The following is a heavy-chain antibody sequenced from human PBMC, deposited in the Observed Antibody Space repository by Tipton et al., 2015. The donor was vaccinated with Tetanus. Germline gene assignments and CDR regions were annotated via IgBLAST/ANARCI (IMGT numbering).Heavy chain of an antibody. D-gene: IGHD3-16*01. CDR3: AKEIRPNDS. J-gene: IGHJ4*02. V-gene: IGHV3-23*01. Sequence: SLRLSCAASGFTFSNHAMTWVRQAPGKGLEWVSAISISGDSTYYADSVKGRFTISRDNSKDTLYLQMHSLRVEDTAVYYCAKEIRPNDSWDQGTLVTVSS. CDR2: ISISGDST. CDR1: GFTFSNHA.